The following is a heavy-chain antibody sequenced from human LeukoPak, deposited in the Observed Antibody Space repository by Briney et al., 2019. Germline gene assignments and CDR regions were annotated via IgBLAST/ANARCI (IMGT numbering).Heavy chain of an antibody. CDR1: GGSVFLSYYY. Sequence: SETLSLTCSVSGGSVFLSYYYWGWVRQSPGKALEWIVGVYYSGTTSSHPSLKSRFTISVDMSKNDCSLRLRSVTAADTAMYYCARGTLYSGWSYYFDYWGQGSQVTVSS. CDR2: VYYSGTT. V-gene: IGHV4-39*07. D-gene: IGHD6-19*01. CDR3: ARGTLYSGWSYYFDY. J-gene: IGHJ4*02.